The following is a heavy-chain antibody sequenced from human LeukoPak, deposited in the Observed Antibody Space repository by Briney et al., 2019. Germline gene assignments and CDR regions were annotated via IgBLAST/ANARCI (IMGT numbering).Heavy chain of an antibody. Sequence: SVKVSCKASGGTFSSYAISWVRQAPGQGLEWMGRIIPIFGIANYAQKFQGRVTITADKSTSTAYMELSSLRSEDTAVYYCARKYYYDSSGYSPYAFDIWGQGTMVTVSS. J-gene: IGHJ3*02. CDR1: GGTFSSYA. V-gene: IGHV1-69*04. CDR2: IIPIFGIA. CDR3: ARKYYYDSSGYSPYAFDI. D-gene: IGHD3-22*01.